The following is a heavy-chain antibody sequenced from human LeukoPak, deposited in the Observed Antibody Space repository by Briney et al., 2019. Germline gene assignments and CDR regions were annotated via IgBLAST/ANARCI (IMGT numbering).Heavy chain of an antibody. J-gene: IGHJ4*02. V-gene: IGHV4-59*01. Sequence: SETLSLTCSVSGASISSYYWSWIRQPPGKGLEWIGYIYYTGSTNYNPSLKSRVTMSVDTSKNQFSLKLRSVTAADTALYYCARVASTGPFDYSGQGTLVTVSS. CDR3: ARVASTGPFDY. D-gene: IGHD2-8*02. CDR2: IYYTGST. CDR1: GASISSYY.